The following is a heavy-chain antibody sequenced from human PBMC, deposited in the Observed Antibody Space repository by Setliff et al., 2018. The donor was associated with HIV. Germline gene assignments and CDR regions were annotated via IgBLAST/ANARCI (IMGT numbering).Heavy chain of an antibody. J-gene: IGHJ2*01. V-gene: IGHV4-59*11. D-gene: IGHD5-18*01. Sequence: SETLSLTCTVSGGSISSHYWNWIRRPPGKGLEWIGYIYNSGTTNYNPSLRSRVATSVDTSKNQFSLKLSSVTAVDTAVYFCARGGSAMVPGRNYWYFDLWGRGTLVTVS. CDR3: ARGGSAMVPGRNYWYFDL. CDR1: GGSISSHY. CDR2: IYNSGTT.